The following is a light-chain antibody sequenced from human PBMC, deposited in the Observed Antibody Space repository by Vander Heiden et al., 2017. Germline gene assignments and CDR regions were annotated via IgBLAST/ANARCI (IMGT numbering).Light chain of an antibody. CDR1: SGSVSTNYY. Sequence: QTVVTQEPTLSVSPGGTVTPTCGLSSGSVSTNYYPNWYQQTPGQAPRTLIYSTNIRSSGVPDRFSGSILGNNAALTITGAQADDESDYYGMLFMGRGIWVFGGGTKLTVL. CDR3: MLFMGRGIWV. J-gene: IGLJ3*02. V-gene: IGLV8-61*01. CDR2: STN.